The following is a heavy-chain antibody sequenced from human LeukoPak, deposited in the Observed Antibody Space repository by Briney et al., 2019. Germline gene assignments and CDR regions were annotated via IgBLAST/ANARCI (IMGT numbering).Heavy chain of an antibody. CDR3: AKNGVRGAYCSGGTCYPYYYYYMDV. CDR2: ISTTGGTT. Sequence: GALILSCPASGWPFTSYGMSWVRQAPGRGREWVSAISTTGGTTYYAVSERARFTISRDNSRNTLYLQMNSLRAGDTAIYSCAKNGVRGAYCSGGTCYPYYYYYMDVWGKGTTVTISS. J-gene: IGHJ6*03. CDR1: GWPFTSYG. D-gene: IGHD2-15*01. V-gene: IGHV3-23*01.